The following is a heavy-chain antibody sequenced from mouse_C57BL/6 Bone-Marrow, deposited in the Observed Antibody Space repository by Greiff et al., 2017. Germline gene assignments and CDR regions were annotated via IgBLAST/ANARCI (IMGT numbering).Heavy chain of an antibody. CDR3: ARSSTFFYYFDY. Sequence: QVQLKESGAELVKPGASVKMSCKASGYTFTTYPIEWMKQNHGKSLEWIGNFHPYNDDTKYNEKFKGKAKLTVEKSSNTVYLELSRLTSDDSAVYYCARSSTFFYYFDYWGQGTTLTVSS. D-gene: IGHD5-1*01. CDR2: FHPYNDDT. V-gene: IGHV1-47*01. CDR1: GYTFTTYP. J-gene: IGHJ2*01.